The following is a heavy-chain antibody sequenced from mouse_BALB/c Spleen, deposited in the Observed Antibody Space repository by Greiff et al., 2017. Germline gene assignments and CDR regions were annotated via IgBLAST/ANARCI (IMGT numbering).Heavy chain of an antibody. CDR2: ISSGGSYT. CDR3: ARHDYSAWFAY. D-gene: IGHD2-12*01. CDR1: GFTFSSYG. Sequence: VQLQQSGGDLVKPGGSLKLSCAASGFTFSSYGMSWVRQTPDKRLEWVATISSGGSYTYYPDSVKGRFTISRDNAKNTLYLQMSSLKSEDTAMYYCARHDYSAWFAYWGQGTLVTVSA. J-gene: IGHJ3*01. V-gene: IGHV5-6*01.